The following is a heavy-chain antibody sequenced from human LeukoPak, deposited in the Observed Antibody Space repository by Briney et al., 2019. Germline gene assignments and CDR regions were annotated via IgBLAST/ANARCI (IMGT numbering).Heavy chain of an antibody. J-gene: IGHJ4*02. D-gene: IGHD4-17*01. CDR3: AKTPGYGDATFDY. Sequence: GGSLRLSCAASGFSFSSHGMSWVRQAPGKGLEWVSAIGRDSAYTEYADSVKGRFTISRDDSKNTLLLQMYSLRAEDTAVYYCAKTPGYGDATFDYWGQGTLVTVSS. CDR2: IGRDSAYT. V-gene: IGHV3-23*01. CDR1: GFSFSSHG.